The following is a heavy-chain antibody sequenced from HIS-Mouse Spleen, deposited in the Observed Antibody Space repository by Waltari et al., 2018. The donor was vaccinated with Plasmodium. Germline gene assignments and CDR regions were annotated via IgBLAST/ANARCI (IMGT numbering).Heavy chain of an antibody. CDR1: GGSISSSSYY. J-gene: IGHJ4*02. CDR3: ARRGGSYYYFDY. V-gene: IGHV4-39*01. CDR2: IDYSGST. Sequence: QLQLQESGPGLVKPSETLSLTCTVSGGSISSSSYYWGWIRQPPGKGLEWIGSIDYSGSTYYNPSLKSRVTISVDTSKNQFSLKLSSVTAADTAVYYGARRGGSYYYFDYWGQGTLVTVSS. D-gene: IGHD1-26*01.